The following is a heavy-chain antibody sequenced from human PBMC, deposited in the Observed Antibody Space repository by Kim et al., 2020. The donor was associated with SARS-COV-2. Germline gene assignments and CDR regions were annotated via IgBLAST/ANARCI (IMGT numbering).Heavy chain of an antibody. CDR3: ARLTYYFDY. V-gene: IGHV4-59*01. CDR2: GST. J-gene: IGHJ4*02. Sequence: GSTNYNPSLKSRVTISVDTSKNQFSLKLSSVTAADTAVYYCARLTYYFDYWGQGTLVTVSS. D-gene: IGHD3-16*01.